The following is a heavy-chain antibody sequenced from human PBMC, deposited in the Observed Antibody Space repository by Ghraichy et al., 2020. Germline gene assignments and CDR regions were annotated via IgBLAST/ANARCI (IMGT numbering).Heavy chain of an antibody. CDR1: GFSFSDNY. Sequence: GGSLRLSCAASGFSFSDNYMDWVRQAPGKGLEWVGRIRDKANSYSTEYAASGKGRFTTSRDDSKNSQYLQMNSLKTEDTAVYFCARTGYSGGGSAVDYWGQGTLVTVSS. CDR2: IRDKANSYST. D-gene: IGHD6-19*01. J-gene: IGHJ4*02. CDR3: ARTGYSGGGSAVDY. V-gene: IGHV3-72*01.